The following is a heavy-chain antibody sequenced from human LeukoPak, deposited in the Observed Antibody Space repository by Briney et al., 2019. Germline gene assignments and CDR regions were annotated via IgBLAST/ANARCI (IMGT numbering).Heavy chain of an antibody. J-gene: IGHJ3*02. CDR3: AREAGRGGYNTI. CDR2: IIPIFGTA. D-gene: IGHD5-24*01. CDR1: GGTFSSYA. V-gene: IGHV1-69*05. Sequence: GSSVKVSCKASGGTFSSYAISWVRQAPGQGREWMGGIIPIFGTANYAQKFQGRVTITTDESTSTAYMELSSLRSEDTAVYYCAREAGRGGYNTIWGQGTMVTVSS.